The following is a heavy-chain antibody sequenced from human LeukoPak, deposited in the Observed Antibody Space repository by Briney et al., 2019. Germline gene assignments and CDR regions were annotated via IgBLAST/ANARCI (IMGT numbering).Heavy chain of an antibody. CDR3: ARPNKAYCGGDCPPDY. CDR1: GYTFTSYG. V-gene: IGHV1-18*01. J-gene: IGHJ4*02. CDR2: ISAYNGNT. Sequence: ASVKVSCKASGYTFTSYGISWVRQAPGQGLEWMGWISAYNGNTNNAQKLQGRVTMTTDTSTSTAYMELRSLRFDDTAVYYCARPNKAYCGGDCPPDYWGQGTLVTVSS. D-gene: IGHD2-21*02.